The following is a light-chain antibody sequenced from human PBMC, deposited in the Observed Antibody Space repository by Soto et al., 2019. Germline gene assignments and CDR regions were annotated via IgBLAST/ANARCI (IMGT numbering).Light chain of an antibody. V-gene: IGLV2-14*01. CDR2: DVF. CDR1: SSDVGGYNY. J-gene: IGLJ1*01. Sequence: SALTQDASVSGSPGHSITISCTGTSSDVGGYNYVSWYQQHPGRAPKLIIYDVFTRPSGISHRFSGSKSGNTASLTISALQAEDEADYYCTSWTSTSTYVFGSGTKVTVL. CDR3: TSWTSTSTYV.